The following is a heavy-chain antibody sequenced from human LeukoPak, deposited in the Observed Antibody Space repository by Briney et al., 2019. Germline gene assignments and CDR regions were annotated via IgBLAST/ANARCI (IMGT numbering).Heavy chain of an antibody. CDR3: VRMTILYGESHQEWFAD. Sequence: GGSLRLSCEASGLTVSSNYMSWVRQSPGKGLEWVSVIHTDGSTYYADSVKGRFTISRDTSKNTLFLQMNSLRAADTALYYCVRMTILYGESHQEWFADWGNGTMLTVSS. D-gene: IGHD4/OR15-4a*01. V-gene: IGHV3-53*01. J-gene: IGHJ5*01. CDR2: IHTDGST. CDR1: GLTVSSNY.